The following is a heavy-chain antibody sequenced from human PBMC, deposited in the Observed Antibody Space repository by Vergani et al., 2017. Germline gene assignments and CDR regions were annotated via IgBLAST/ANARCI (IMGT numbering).Heavy chain of an antibody. Sequence: QVQLQESGPALMKPSETLSLTCAVSDHPIRSGYYWGWIRQPPGKGLEWIGSIYHSGTTYYNPSLKSRVTISVDTSKKQFSLNLSAVTAADTAIFDCARHGRSRTYYTRLDYWNQGILVTVSS. V-gene: IGHV4-38-2*01. D-gene: IGHD3-10*01. CDR1: DHPIRSGYY. CDR3: ARHGRSRTYYTRLDY. J-gene: IGHJ4*02. CDR2: IYHSGTT.